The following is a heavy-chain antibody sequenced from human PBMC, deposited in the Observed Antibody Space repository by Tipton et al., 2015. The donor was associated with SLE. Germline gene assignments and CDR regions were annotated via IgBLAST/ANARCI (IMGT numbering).Heavy chain of an antibody. CDR1: GFTFSIYS. D-gene: IGHD6-19*01. CDR2: ISSSSSYI. CDR3: ARGLEEQWLVDAFDI. Sequence: SLRLSCSASGFTFSIYSMNWVRQAPGKGLEWVSSISSSSSYIYYADSVKGRFTISRDNAKNSLYLQMNSLRAEDTAVHYCARGLEEQWLVDAFDIWGQGTMVTVSS. V-gene: IGHV3-21*01. J-gene: IGHJ3*02.